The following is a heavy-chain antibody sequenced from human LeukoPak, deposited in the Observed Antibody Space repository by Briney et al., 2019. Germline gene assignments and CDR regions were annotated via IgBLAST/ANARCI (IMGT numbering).Heavy chain of an antibody. D-gene: IGHD3-10*01. CDR2: INHSGST. J-gene: IGHJ6*03. Sequence: GSLRLSCAASGFTFSSYAMSWVRQPPGKGLEWIGEINHSGSTNYNPPLKSRVTISVDTSKNQFSLKLSSVTATDTAVYYCARGKHYYGSGSYYIVNYYYYMDVWGKGTTATVSS. CDR1: GFTFSSYA. CDR3: ARGKHYYGSGSYYIVNYYYYMDV. V-gene: IGHV4-34*01.